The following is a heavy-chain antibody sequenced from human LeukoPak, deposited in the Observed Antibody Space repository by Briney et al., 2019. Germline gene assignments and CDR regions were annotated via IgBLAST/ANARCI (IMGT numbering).Heavy chain of an antibody. CDR2: IYYSGST. CDR3: ARLNHDYSNPIDY. J-gene: IGHJ4*02. CDR1: GGSISSYY. Sequence: PSETLSLTCTVSGGSISSYYWSWIRQPPGKGLEWIGYIYYSGSTNYNPSLKSRVTISVDTSKNQFSLKLSFVTAADTAVYYCARLNHDYSNPIDYWGQGTLVTVSS. D-gene: IGHD4-11*01. V-gene: IGHV4-59*01.